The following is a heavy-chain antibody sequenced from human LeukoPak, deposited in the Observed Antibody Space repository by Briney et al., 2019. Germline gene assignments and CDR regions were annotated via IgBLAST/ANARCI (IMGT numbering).Heavy chain of an antibody. J-gene: IGHJ4*02. CDR3: AKGRSGSLGDYFDY. CDR2: ISWDGGST. V-gene: IGHV3-43D*03. Sequence: GGSLRLSCAASGFTFDDYAMHWVRQAPGKGLGWVSLISWDGGSTYYADSVKGRFTISRDNSKNSLYLQMNSLRAEDTALYYCAKGRSGSLGDYFDYWGQGTLVTVSS. CDR1: GFTFDDYA. D-gene: IGHD1-26*01.